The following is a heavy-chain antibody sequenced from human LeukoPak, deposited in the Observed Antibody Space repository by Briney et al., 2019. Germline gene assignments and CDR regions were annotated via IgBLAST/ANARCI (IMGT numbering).Heavy chain of an antibody. D-gene: IGHD3-9*01. V-gene: IGHV3-49*03. J-gene: IGHJ4*02. CDR1: GFTFSDYA. CDR3: TREKRYFDWFQADY. Sequence: GGSLRLSRTASGFTFSDYAMSWFRQAPGKGLEWVGFIRNKAYGGTAEYAASVKGRFTISRDDSKTIAYLQMNSLKTEDTAVYYCTREKRYFDWFQADYWGQGTLVTVSS. CDR2: IRNKAYGGTA.